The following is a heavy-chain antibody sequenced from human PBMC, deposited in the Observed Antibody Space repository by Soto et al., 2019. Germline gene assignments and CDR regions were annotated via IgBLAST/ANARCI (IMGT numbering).Heavy chain of an antibody. CDR3: ERSTVDTAMGTRFDY. CDR1: GDSVSSNSAA. D-gene: IGHD5-18*01. CDR2: TYYRSKWYN. Sequence: SQTLSLTCAISGDSVSSNSAAWDWIRQSPSRGLEWLGRTYYRSKWYNDYAVSVKSRITINPDTSKNQFSLQLNSVTPEDTAVYYCERSTVDTAMGTRFDYWGQGTLVTVSS. J-gene: IGHJ4*02. V-gene: IGHV6-1*01.